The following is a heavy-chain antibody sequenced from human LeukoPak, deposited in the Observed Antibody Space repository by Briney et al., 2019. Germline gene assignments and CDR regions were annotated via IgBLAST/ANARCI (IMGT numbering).Heavy chain of an antibody. CDR2: IIPILGIA. CDR1: GGIFSSYA. Sequence: SVKVSCKASGGIFSSYAISWVRQAPGQGLEWMGRIIPILGIANYAQKFQGRVTITADKSTSTAYMELSSLRSEDTAVYYCARDTDIVVVPAAIGMDVWGQGTTVTVSS. CDR3: ARDTDIVVVPAAIGMDV. V-gene: IGHV1-69*04. J-gene: IGHJ6*02. D-gene: IGHD2-2*02.